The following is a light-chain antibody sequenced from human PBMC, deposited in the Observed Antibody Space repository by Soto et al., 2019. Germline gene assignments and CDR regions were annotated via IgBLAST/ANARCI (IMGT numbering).Light chain of an antibody. CDR2: DAS. CDR3: QQRSSWPPT. J-gene: IGKJ5*01. V-gene: IGKV3-11*01. Sequence: EIVLTQSPDTLSVSPGERATLSCRASQSISRTLAWYQQKSGQPPRLLIYDASNRATGIPVRFSGSGSGTDFTLTISSLEPEDFAVYYCQQRSSWPPTFGQGTRLETK. CDR1: QSISRT.